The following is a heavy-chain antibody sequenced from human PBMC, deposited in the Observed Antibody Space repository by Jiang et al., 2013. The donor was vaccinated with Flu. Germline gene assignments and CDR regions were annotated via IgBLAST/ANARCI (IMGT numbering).Heavy chain of an antibody. CDR3: ARGRRGHFDY. J-gene: IGHJ4*02. CDR1: GGSFSGYY. Sequence: LLKPSETLSLTCAVYGGSFSGYYWSWIRQPPGKGLEWIGEINHSGSTNYNPSLKSRVTISVDTSKNQFSLKLSSVTAADTAVYYCARGRRGHFDYWGQGTLVTVSS. D-gene: IGHD3-16*01. CDR2: INHSGST. V-gene: IGHV4-34*01.